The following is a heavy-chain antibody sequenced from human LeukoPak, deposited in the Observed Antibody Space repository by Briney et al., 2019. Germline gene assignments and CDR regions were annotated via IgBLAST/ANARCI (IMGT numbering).Heavy chain of an antibody. D-gene: IGHD6-19*01. CDR2: FDPEYGAT. V-gene: IGHV1-24*01. CDR1: GYTLTELS. Sequence: ASVKVSCKVSGYTLTELSMHWVRQAPGKGLEWMGGFDPEYGATIYAQKFQGRVTMTEDTSTDTAYMELSSLRSEDTAVYYCATVGIAVAGGHYYYYYGMDVWGQGTTVTVSS. CDR3: ATVGIAVAGGHYYYYYGMDV. J-gene: IGHJ6*02.